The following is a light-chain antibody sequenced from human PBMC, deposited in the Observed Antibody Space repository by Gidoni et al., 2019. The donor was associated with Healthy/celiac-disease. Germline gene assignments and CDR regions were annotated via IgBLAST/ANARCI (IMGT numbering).Light chain of an antibody. V-gene: IGLV2-14*01. Sequence: QSALTQPASVSGSPGQSITIPCTGTSSDVGGYNYVSWYQQHPGKAPKLMIYAVSNRPSGVSNRFSGSQSGNTASLTISGLQAEDEADYYCSSYTSSSTHVVFGGGTKLTVL. CDR2: AVS. CDR1: SSDVGGYNY. J-gene: IGLJ2*01. CDR3: SSYTSSSTHVV.